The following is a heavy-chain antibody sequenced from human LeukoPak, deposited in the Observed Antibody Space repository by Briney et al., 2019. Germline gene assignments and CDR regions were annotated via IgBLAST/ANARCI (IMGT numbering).Heavy chain of an antibody. J-gene: IGHJ4*02. CDR1: GFTFSSYA. CDR2: ISSNGGST. D-gene: IGHD5-18*01. Sequence: PAGSLRLSCSASGFTFSSYAMHWVRQAPGKGLEYVSAISSNGGSTYYADSVKGRFTISRDNSKNTLYLQMSSLRAEDTAVYYCVKSISGYSYGYYFDYWGQGTLVTVSS. CDR3: VKSISGYSYGYYFDY. V-gene: IGHV3-64D*06.